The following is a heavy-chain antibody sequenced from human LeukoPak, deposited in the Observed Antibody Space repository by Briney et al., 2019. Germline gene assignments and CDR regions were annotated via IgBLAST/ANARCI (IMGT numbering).Heavy chain of an antibody. CDR3: ARGDEQGWLRFLIGAFDI. CDR2: ISSSSSYI. Sequence: GGSLRLSCAASGFTFSSYSMNWVRQAPGKGLEWVSSISSSSSYIYYADSVKGRFTISRDNAKNSLYLQMNSLRAEDTAVYYCARGDEQGWLRFLIGAFDIWGQGTMVTVSS. D-gene: IGHD5-12*01. J-gene: IGHJ3*02. V-gene: IGHV3-21*01. CDR1: GFTFSSYS.